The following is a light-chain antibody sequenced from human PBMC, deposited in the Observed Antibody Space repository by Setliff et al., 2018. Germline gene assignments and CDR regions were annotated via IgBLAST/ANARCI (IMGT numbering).Light chain of an antibody. CDR2: DVS. CDR3: SSYAGLTTWI. Sequence: QSALTQPASVSGSPGQSISISCTGTRRDVGSFNLVSWYQHRPGKAPQVIIFDVSDRPSGVPNRFSGSKSGDTAYLTISGLQAEDEANYFCSSYAGLTTWIFGAGTKVTVL. CDR1: RRDVGSFNL. V-gene: IGLV2-23*02. J-gene: IGLJ1*01.